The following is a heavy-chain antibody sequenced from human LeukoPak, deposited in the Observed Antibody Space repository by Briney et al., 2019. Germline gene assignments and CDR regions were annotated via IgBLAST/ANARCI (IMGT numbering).Heavy chain of an antibody. V-gene: IGHV4-59*01. CDR2: IYYSGST. Sequence: SETLSLTCTVSGGSISSYYWSWIRQPPGKGLEWIGYIYYSGSTNYSPSLKSRVTISVDTSKNQFSLKLSSVTAADTAVYYCARERSRYDILTGYYYYYGMDVWGQGTTVTVSS. CDR3: ARERSRYDILTGYYYYYGMDV. D-gene: IGHD3-9*01. CDR1: GGSISSYY. J-gene: IGHJ6*02.